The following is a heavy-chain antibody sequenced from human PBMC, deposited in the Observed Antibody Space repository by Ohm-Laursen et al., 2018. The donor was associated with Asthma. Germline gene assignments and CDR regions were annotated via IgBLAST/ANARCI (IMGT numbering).Heavy chain of an antibody. J-gene: IGHJ4*02. D-gene: IGHD4-17*01. CDR1: GFTFSSYG. V-gene: IGHV3-30*18. CDR2: ISYDGSNK. CDR3: AKNDYGDYAFDY. Sequence: SLRLSCAASGFTFSSYGMHWVRQAPGKGLEWVAVISYDGSNKYYADSVKGRFTISRDNSKNTLYLQMNSLRAEDTAVYYCAKNDYGDYAFDYWGQGTLVTVSS.